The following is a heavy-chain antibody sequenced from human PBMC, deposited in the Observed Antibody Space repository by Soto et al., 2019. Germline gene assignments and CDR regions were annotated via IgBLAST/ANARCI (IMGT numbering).Heavy chain of an antibody. CDR3: AVVQAAHGPYGMDF. D-gene: IGHD2-2*01. V-gene: IGHV3-48*01. CDR2: ISSSSSTI. Sequence: VGSLRLSCAASGFSFSSYSMNWVRQAPGKGLEWVSYISSSSSTIYYVDSVKGRFTISRDNAKNSLFLQMNSLRAEDTAVYYCAVVQAAHGPYGMDFWGQGTTVNVS. J-gene: IGHJ6*02. CDR1: GFSFSSYS.